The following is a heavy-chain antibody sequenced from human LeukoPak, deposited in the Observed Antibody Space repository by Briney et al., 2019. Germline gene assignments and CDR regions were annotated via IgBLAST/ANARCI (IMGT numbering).Heavy chain of an antibody. CDR1: GGTFSSYA. CDR2: IIPIFDTA. V-gene: IGHV1-69*13. D-gene: IGHD2-2*01. J-gene: IGHJ5*02. Sequence: SVKVSCKASGGTFSSYAISWVRQAPGQGLEWMGGIIPIFDTANYAQKFQGRVTITADESTSTAYMELSSLRSEDTAVYYCARSGEYCSSTSCYFFWFDPWGQGTLVTVSS. CDR3: ARSGEYCSSTSCYFFWFDP.